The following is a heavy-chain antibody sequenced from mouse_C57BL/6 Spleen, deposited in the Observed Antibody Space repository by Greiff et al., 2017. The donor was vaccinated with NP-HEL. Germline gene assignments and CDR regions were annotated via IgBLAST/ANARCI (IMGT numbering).Heavy chain of an antibody. V-gene: IGHV1-64*01. D-gene: IGHD1-2*01. CDR2: IHPNSGST. Sequence: QVQLQQPGAELVKPGASVKLSCKASGYTFTSYWMHWVKQRPGQGLEWIGMIHPNSGSTNYNEKFKSKATLTVDKSSSTAYMQLSSLTSEDSAVYYCARAAADTTARAAWFAYWGQGTLVTVSA. CDR1: GYTFTSYW. J-gene: IGHJ3*01. CDR3: ARAAADTTARAAWFAY.